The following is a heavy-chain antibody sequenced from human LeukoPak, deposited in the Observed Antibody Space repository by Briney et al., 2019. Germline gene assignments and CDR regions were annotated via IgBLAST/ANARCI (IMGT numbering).Heavy chain of an antibody. J-gene: IGHJ3*02. CDR1: GYTFTRYG. V-gene: IGHV7-4-1*02. Sequence: ASVKVSCKASGYTFTRYGMNWVRQAPGQGLEWMGWINTNTGNPTYAQGFTGRFVFSLDTSVSTAYLQISSLKAEDTAVYYCARVVDYYDSSGPRGWDAFDIWGQGTMVTVSS. CDR3: ARVVDYYDSSGPRGWDAFDI. D-gene: IGHD3-22*01. CDR2: INTNTGNP.